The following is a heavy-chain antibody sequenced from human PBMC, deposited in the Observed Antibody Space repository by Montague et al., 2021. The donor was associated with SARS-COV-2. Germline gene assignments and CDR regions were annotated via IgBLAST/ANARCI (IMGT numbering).Heavy chain of an antibody. D-gene: IGHD2-21*02. V-gene: IGHV4-34*01. J-gene: IGHJ5*02. CDR2: INHSGST. Sequence: SETLSPTCAVYGGSFSGYSWSWIRQPPGKGLEWIGEINHSGSTNYNPSLKSRVTISVDTSKNQFSLRLSSVAAADTAVYYCARRSRVVTAFWALRMGRTSVATWSELCWLRLTGVVFLCETVAGGDCYLGPKDEPYNGVRPRGQGTLVTVPS. CDR3: ARRSRVVTAFWALRMGRTSVATWSELCWLRLTGVVFLCETVAGGDCYLGPKDEPYNGVRP. CDR1: GGSFSGYS.